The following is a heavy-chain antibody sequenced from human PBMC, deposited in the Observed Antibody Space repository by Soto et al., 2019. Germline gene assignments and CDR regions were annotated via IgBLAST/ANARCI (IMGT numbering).Heavy chain of an antibody. D-gene: IGHD2-15*01. CDR1: GYTFSTYW. CDR2: IYPGDSDA. CDR3: ARVGCSGGNCYPSVALHD. J-gene: IGHJ4*02. Sequence: PGESLKISCKGSGYTFSTYWIGWVRQVPGKGLEWMGIIYPGDSDARYSPSFQGQVTISADNSLTTAYMQWTSLRASDSGIYYCARVGCSGGNCYPSVALHDCGQGTQVTVSS. V-gene: IGHV5-51*01.